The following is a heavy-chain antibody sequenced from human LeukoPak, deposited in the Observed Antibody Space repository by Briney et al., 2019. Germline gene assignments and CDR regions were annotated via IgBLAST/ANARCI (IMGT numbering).Heavy chain of an antibody. CDR1: GGSISSYY. CDR3: ARVAEDKYYYDSSGYYYFDY. J-gene: IGHJ4*02. V-gene: IGHV4-59*01. D-gene: IGHD3-22*01. CDR2: IYYSGST. Sequence: SETLSLTCTVSGGSISSYYWSWIRQPPGKGLEWIGYIYYSGSTNYNPSLKSRVTISVDTSKNQFSLKLSSVTAADTAVYYCARVAEDKYYYDSSGYYYFDYWGQGTLVTVSS.